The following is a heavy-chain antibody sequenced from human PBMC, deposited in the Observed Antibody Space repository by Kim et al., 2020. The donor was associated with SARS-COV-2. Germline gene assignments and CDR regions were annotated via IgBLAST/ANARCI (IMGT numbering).Heavy chain of an antibody. J-gene: IGHJ3*02. D-gene: IGHD5-18*01. CDR2: ISGSGGST. CDR1: GFTFSSYA. CDR3: AKGGTVDTAMPKRPYAFDI. V-gene: IGHV3-23*01. Sequence: GGSLRLSCAASGFTFSSYAMSWVRQAPGKGLEWVSAISGSGGSTYYADSVKGRFTISRDNSKNTLYLQMNSLRAEDTAVYYCAKGGTVDTAMPKRPYAFDIWGQGTMVTVSS.